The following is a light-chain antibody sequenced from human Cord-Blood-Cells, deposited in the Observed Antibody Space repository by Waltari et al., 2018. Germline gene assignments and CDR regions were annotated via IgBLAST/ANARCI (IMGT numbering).Light chain of an antibody. CDR2: DNN. CDR1: SSNIGNNY. Sequence: QSVFTQPPSVSAAPGQKVTISCSGISSNIGNNYVSWYQQLPGTAPKLLIYDNNKRPSGIPDRCSGSKSGTSATLGITGLQTGDEADYYCGTWDSSLSAVVFGGGTKLTVL. CDR3: GTWDSSLSAVV. J-gene: IGLJ2*01. V-gene: IGLV1-51*01.